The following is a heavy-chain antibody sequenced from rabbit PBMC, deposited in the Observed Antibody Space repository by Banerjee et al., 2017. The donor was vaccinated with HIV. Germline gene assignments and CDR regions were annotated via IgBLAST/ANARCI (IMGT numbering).Heavy chain of an antibody. D-gene: IGHD7-1*01. V-gene: IGHV1S47*01. Sequence: QEQLVESGGGLVQPGGSLKLSWKASGFDFSSYGVSWVRQAPGKGLEWIGYITYGGSAYYASWVKGRFTISRDNAQNTVSLQLNSLTAADTATYFCLRRWHSTDLWGPGTLVTVS. CDR1: GFDFSSYG. J-gene: IGHJ4*01. CDR2: ITYGGSA. CDR3: LRRWHSTDL.